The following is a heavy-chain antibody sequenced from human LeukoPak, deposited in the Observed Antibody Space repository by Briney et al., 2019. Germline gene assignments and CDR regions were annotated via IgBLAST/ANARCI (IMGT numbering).Heavy chain of an antibody. D-gene: IGHD3-3*01. Sequence: KPSETLSLTCTVSGGSISGFYWSWIRQPPGKELQWIGSIFYSGSTNYNPSLKSRVTISVDTSKNQFSLKLSSVTAADTAVYYCARQRFLEWYFDYWGQRTLVTVSS. J-gene: IGHJ4*02. CDR1: GGSISGFY. CDR3: ARQRFLEWYFDY. V-gene: IGHV4-59*08. CDR2: IFYSGST.